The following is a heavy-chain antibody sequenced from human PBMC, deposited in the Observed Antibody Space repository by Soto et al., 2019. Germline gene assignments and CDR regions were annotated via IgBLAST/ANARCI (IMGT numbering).Heavy chain of an antibody. CDR1: GGSISSGGYY. D-gene: IGHD3-22*01. CDR3: ARWVVVATGHYYGMDV. V-gene: IGHV4-31*03. Sequence: QVQLQESGPGLVKPSQTLSLTCTVSGGSISSGGYYWSWIRQHPGKGLEWIGYIYYSGSTYYNPSLKSRVTISVDTSKNQFSLKLSSVTAADTAVYYCARWVVVATGHYYGMDVWGQGTTVTVSS. CDR2: IYYSGST. J-gene: IGHJ6*02.